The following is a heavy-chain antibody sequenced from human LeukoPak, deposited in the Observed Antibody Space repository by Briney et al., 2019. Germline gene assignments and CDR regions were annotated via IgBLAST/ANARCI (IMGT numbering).Heavy chain of an antibody. D-gene: IGHD2-15*01. CDR1: GGSIGSSSYY. Sequence: SETLSLTCTVSGGSIGSSSYYWGWIRQPPGKGLEWIGSIYYSGSTYYNPSLKSRVTISVDTSKNQFSLKLSSVTAADTAVYYCARHPPGGYCSGGSCYSADNYGMDVWGQGTTVTVSS. V-gene: IGHV4-39*01. J-gene: IGHJ6*02. CDR2: IYYSGST. CDR3: ARHPPGGYCSGGSCYSADNYGMDV.